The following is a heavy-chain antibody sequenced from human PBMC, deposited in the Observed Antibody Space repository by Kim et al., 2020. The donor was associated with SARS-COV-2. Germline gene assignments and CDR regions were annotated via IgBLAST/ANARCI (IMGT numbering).Heavy chain of an antibody. Sequence: ASVKVSCKASGYTFTSYNMHWVRQAPGQRLEWMGWLNVGNGNTKYSQKFQGRVTITRDTSASTAYMELSSLRSEDTAVYYCARDGQNVSGRLNWFDPWDQGTLVSVSS. J-gene: IGHJ5*02. D-gene: IGHD3-10*01. V-gene: IGHV1-3*01. CDR1: GYTFTSYN. CDR3: ARDGQNVSGRLNWFDP. CDR2: LNVGNGNT.